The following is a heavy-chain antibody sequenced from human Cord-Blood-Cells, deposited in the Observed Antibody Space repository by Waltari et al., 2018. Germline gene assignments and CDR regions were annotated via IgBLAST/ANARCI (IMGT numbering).Heavy chain of an antibody. CDR2: MKPNSGNT. CDR1: GYSFPSYD. V-gene: IGHV1-8*03. D-gene: IGHD3-16*02. Sequence: APLVQSGAEVKKPGSSAHVSFKASGYSFPSYDINWVRQATGQGLEWMGWMKPNSGNTGYAQKCQGRVTITRNTAISTAYMELSSLRSEDTAVYYCARISVWLGDAFDIWGQGTMATVSS. CDR3: ARISVWLGDAFDI. J-gene: IGHJ3*02.